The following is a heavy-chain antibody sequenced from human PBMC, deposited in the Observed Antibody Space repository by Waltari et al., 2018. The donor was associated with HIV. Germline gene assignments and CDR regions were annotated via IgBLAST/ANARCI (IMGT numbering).Heavy chain of an antibody. J-gene: IGHJ4*02. CDR2: INPNSGGT. D-gene: IGHD1-26*01. CDR3: ARDPVGATGRGDYFDY. V-gene: IGHV1-2*02. CDR1: GSPFTGYY. Sequence: QVKLVQSGAEVKKPGASVKASCKASGSPFTGYYIHWVRQAPGQGLEWMGWINPNSGGTNYAQKFQGRVTMTRDTSISTAYMELSRLRSDDTAVYYCARDPVGATGRGDYFDYWGQGTLVTVSS.